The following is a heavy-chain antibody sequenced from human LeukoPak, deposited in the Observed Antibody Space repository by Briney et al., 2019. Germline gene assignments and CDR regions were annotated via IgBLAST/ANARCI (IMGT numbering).Heavy chain of an antibody. CDR2: IYYSGST. Sequence: SESLSLTCIVSGGSISSYYGSWIRQPPGKGLECIGYIYYSGSTNYNPSLKSRVTISVDTSKNQFSLKLSSVTAADTGVYYCARSDSSGGGFDPWGQGTLVTVSS. CDR3: ARSDSSGGGFDP. CDR1: GGSISSYY. V-gene: IGHV4-59*01. J-gene: IGHJ5*02. D-gene: IGHD6-19*01.